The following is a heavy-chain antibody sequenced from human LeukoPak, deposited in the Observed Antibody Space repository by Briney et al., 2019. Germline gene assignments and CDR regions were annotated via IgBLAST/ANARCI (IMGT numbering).Heavy chain of an antibody. D-gene: IGHD3-16*02. CDR1: GGTFSSDA. J-gene: IGHJ6*03. CDR2: IIPIFGTA. CDR3: ARGIATNYYYYYMDV. V-gene: IGHV1-69*05. Sequence: ASVKVSCKASGGTFSSDAISWVRQAPGQGLEWIGGIIPIFGTANYAQKFQGRVAITTDESTSTAYMELSSLRSEDPAVHYCARGIATNYYYYYMDVWGKGTTVTVSS.